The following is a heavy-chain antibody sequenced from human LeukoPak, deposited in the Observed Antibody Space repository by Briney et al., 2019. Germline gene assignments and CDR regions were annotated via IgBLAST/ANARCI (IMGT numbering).Heavy chain of an antibody. CDR3: ARPTGTTDAFDI. Sequence: PSETPSLTCNVSGGSVSRYYWTWIRQPPGKGQEWIGYIYYTGTTDYNPSLKSRVNISVDPSKNQLSLNLNSVTAADTAVYYCARPTGTTDAFDIWGQGTLVTVSS. V-gene: IGHV4-59*08. CDR2: IYYTGTT. D-gene: IGHD4-11*01. CDR1: GGSVSRYY. J-gene: IGHJ3*02.